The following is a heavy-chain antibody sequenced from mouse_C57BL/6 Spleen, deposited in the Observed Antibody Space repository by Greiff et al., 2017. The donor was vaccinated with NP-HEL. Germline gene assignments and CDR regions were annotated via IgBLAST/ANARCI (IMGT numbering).Heavy chain of an antibody. CDR1: GYTFTSYW. Sequence: VQLQQPGAELVRPGSSVKLSCKASGYTFTSYWMHWVKQRPIQGLEWIGNIDPSDSETHYNQKFKDKATLTVDKSSSTAYMQLSSLTSEDSAVYYCARSGIRTTVVATGFDYWGQGTTLTVSS. V-gene: IGHV1-52*01. CDR3: ARSGIRTTVVATGFDY. D-gene: IGHD1-1*01. J-gene: IGHJ2*01. CDR2: IDPSDSET.